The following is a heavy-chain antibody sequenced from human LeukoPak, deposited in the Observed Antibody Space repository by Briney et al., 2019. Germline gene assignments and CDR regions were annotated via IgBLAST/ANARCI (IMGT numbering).Heavy chain of an antibody. CDR3: ASSTRNCGGDCYPGDFDY. Sequence: ASVKVSCKASGYTFTGYYMHWVRQAPGQGLEWMGWINPNSGGTNYAQKFQGRVTITADKSTSTAYMELSSPRSEDTAVYYCASSTRNCGGDCYPGDFDYWGQGTLVTVSS. V-gene: IGHV1-2*02. D-gene: IGHD2-21*02. J-gene: IGHJ4*02. CDR2: INPNSGGT. CDR1: GYTFTGYY.